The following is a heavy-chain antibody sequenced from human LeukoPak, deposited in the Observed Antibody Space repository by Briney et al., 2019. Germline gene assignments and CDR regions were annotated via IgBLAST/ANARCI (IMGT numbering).Heavy chain of an antibody. D-gene: IGHD3-10*01. V-gene: IGHV4-34*01. CDR2: INHSGST. CDR1: GGSFSGYY. Sequence: SEXLSLTCAVYGGSFSGYYWSWIRQPPGKGLEWIGEINHSGSTNYNPSLKSRVTILVDTSKNQFSLKLSSVTAADTAVYYCARDLHYYGSGTLGYWGQGTLVTVSS. CDR3: ARDLHYYGSGTLGY. J-gene: IGHJ4*02.